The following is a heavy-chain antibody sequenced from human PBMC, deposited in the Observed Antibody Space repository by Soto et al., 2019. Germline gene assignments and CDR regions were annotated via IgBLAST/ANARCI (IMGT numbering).Heavy chain of an antibody. CDR2: ISYDGSNK. Sequence: QVQLVESGGGVVQPGRSLRLSCAASGFTFSSYAMHWVRQAPGKGLEWVAVISYDGSNKYYADSVKGRFTISRDNSKNTLYLQMNNLRAEDTAVYYCARATPFDYWGQGTLVTVSS. CDR3: ARATPFDY. J-gene: IGHJ4*02. CDR1: GFTFSSYA. V-gene: IGHV3-30-3*01. D-gene: IGHD4-17*01.